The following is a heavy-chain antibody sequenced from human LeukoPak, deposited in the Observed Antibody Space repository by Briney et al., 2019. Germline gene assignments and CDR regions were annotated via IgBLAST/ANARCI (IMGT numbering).Heavy chain of an antibody. CDR1: GYTFTSYY. J-gene: IGHJ4*02. Sequence: ASVKVSCKASGYTFTSYYLHWVRQPPRQGLEWRGIINPSGGSRSYAQKFQGRVTMTRDMSTSTVYMELSSLRSEDTAVYYCARDFNHYLDYWGQGTLVTVSS. CDR2: INPSGGSR. D-gene: IGHD1-14*01. CDR3: ARDFNHYLDY. V-gene: IGHV1-46*01.